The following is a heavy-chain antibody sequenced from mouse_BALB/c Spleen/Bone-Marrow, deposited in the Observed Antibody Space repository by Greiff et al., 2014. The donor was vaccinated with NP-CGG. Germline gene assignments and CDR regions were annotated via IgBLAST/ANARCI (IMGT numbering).Heavy chain of an antibody. CDR3: ARCLTGTSAMDY. V-gene: IGHV1-54*01. D-gene: IGHD4-1*01. CDR2: ISPGSGGT. CDR1: GYAFNNYL. J-gene: IGHJ4*01. Sequence: QVQLQQSGAELVRPGTSVKVSCKASGYAFNNYLIEWVKQRPGQGLEWIGVISPGSGGTKYNEKFKGKATLTADKSSSTAYMQLSSLTSDDSAVYFCARCLTGTSAMDYWGQGTSVTVSS.